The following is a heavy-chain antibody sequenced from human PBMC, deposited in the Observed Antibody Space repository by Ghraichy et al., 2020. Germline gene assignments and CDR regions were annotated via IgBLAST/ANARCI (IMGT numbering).Heavy chain of an antibody. D-gene: IGHD3-10*01. CDR3: ARGRVTMIRGLIIKYYYFDY. CDR2: INHSGST. Sequence: SETLSLTCAVYGGSFSSYSWSWIRQPPGKGLEWIGEINHSGSTNYNPSLKSRVTISVDTSKNQFSLKLSSVTAADTAVYYCARGRVTMIRGLIIKYYYFDYWGQGTLVTVSS. V-gene: IGHV4-34*01. J-gene: IGHJ4*02. CDR1: GGSFSSYS.